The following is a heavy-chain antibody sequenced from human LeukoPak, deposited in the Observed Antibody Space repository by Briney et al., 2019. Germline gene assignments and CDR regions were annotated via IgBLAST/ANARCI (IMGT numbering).Heavy chain of an antibody. D-gene: IGHD2-8*01. CDR1: GGSLSGFY. V-gene: IGHV4-34*01. Sequence: SETLSLTCGVYGGSLSGFYWNWIRQPPGKGLEWIGEMNPSGRTTYNPSLKSRVSMSLDTSRNQFSLKLSSVTAADTAVYYCARGLKPYCTNGVCYTGDFWGQGTLVTVSP. CDR3: ARGLKPYCTNGVCYTGDF. CDR2: MNPSGRT. J-gene: IGHJ4*02.